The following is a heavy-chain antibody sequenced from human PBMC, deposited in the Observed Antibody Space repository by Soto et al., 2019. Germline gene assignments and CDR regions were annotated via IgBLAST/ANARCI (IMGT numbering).Heavy chain of an antibody. J-gene: IGHJ4*02. D-gene: IGHD2-2*01. V-gene: IGHV3-21*01. CDR1: GGSISSSS. CDR3: ARDESAGSSIRY. CDR2: ISNSGDYI. Sequence: ETLSLTCTVSGGSISSSSYYWGWIRQAPGKGLEWVSSISNSGDYIYYADSVQGRFTISRDNAKNSLYLQMNSLRAEDTAVYFCARDESAGSSIRYWGQGILVTVSS.